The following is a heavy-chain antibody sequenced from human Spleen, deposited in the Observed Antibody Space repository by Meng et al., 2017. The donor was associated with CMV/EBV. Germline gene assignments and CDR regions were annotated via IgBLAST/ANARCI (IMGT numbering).Heavy chain of an antibody. D-gene: IGHD3-3*01. V-gene: IGHV1-18*01. CDR1: AYTFTSSA. CDR2: ISAYNGNT. Sequence: ASVKVSCKASAYTFTSSAISWVRQAPGQGLEWLGRISAYNGNTDYAQKVQGRVTMTTDTSTRTAYMELRRLRSDDTAVYYCARDYMEWLYYYGMDVWGQGTTVTVSS. CDR3: ARDYMEWLYYYGMDV. J-gene: IGHJ6*02.